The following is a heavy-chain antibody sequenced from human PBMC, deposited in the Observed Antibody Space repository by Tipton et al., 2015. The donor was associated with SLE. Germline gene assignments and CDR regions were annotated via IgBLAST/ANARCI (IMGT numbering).Heavy chain of an antibody. V-gene: IGHV3-23*01. CDR1: GFTFTTYA. Sequence: SLRLSCAASGFTFTTYAISWVRQAPGKGLEWISSISGRGDTTNYADSVKGRFTISRDSSKSMVYLQMNGLGADDTAVYYCAKETVDATAFDYGGQGTLVTVSS. D-gene: IGHD6-19*01. CDR3: AKETVDATAFDY. J-gene: IGHJ4*02. CDR2: ISGRGDTT.